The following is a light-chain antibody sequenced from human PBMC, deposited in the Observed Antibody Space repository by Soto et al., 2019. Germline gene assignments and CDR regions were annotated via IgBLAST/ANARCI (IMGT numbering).Light chain of an antibody. J-gene: IGKJ2*01. CDR1: QSLLHSNGYNY. CDR3: MQALQTPYT. V-gene: IGKV2-28*01. CDR2: LGS. Sequence: DIVMTQSPLSLPVTPGEPASISCRSSQSLLHSNGYNYLDWYLQKPGQSPQLLIYLGSNRASGVSDRFSGSGSGTDCTLKISRVEDEDVGVYYCMQALQTPYTFGQGTKLEIK.